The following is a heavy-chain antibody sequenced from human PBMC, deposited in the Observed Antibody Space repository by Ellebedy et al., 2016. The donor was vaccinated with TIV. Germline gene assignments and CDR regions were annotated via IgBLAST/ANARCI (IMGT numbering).Heavy chain of an antibody. CDR3: ARSVAGLPGVIDY. CDR1: GFTFSSYG. V-gene: IGHV3-33*01. J-gene: IGHJ4*02. D-gene: IGHD6-19*01. CDR2: IWYDGSNK. Sequence: PGGSLRLSCAASGFTFSSYGMHWVRQAPGKGLEWVAVIWYDGSNKYYADSVKGRFTISRDNSKNTRYLQMNSLRAEDTAVYYCARSVAGLPGVIDYWGQGTLVTVSS.